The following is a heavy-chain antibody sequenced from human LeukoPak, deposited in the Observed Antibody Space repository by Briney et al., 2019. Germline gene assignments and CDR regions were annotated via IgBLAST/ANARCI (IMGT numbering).Heavy chain of an antibody. Sequence: SVKVSCKASGSIFAGHFRHWMRQAPGQGLEWMGGIIPIFGTANYAQKFQGRVTITTDESTSTAYMELSSLRSEDTAVYYCARVPTIFGGTNWFDPWGQGTLVTVSS. D-gene: IGHD3-3*01. CDR2: IIPIFGTA. V-gene: IGHV1-69*05. CDR1: GSIFAGHF. J-gene: IGHJ5*02. CDR3: ARVPTIFGGTNWFDP.